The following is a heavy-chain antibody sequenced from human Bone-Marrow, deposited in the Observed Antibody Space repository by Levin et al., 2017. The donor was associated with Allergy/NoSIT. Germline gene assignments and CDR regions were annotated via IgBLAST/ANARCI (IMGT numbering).Heavy chain of an antibody. CDR3: ARDGSGWSGWFDP. V-gene: IGHV4-59*01. CDR1: GDSISNSY. J-gene: IGHJ5*02. CDR2: IHYSGTT. D-gene: IGHD6-19*01. Sequence: SQTLSLTCAVSGDSISNSYWSWIRQPPGKGMEWIGNIHYSGTTNYSPSLKSRVTISVDTSKNQFSLKLSSVTAADTAVYYCARDGSGWSGWFDPWGQGTLVTVSS.